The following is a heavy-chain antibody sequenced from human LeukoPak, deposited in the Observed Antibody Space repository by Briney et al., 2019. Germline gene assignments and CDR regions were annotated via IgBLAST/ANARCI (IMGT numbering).Heavy chain of an antibody. D-gene: IGHD4-23*01. CDR3: ARVEPRWYNFDY. Sequence: ASVTVSCKASGYTFTGYYMHWVRQAPGQGLEWMGWINPNSGGTNYAQKFQGRVSVTRDTSISTAYMELSRLTSDDTAVYYCARVEPRWYNFDYWGQGTLVTVSS. V-gene: IGHV1-2*02. J-gene: IGHJ4*02. CDR1: GYTFTGYY. CDR2: INPNSGGT.